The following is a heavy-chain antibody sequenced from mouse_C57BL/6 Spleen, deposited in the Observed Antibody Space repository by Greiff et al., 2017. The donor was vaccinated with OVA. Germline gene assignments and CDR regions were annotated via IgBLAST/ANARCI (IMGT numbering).Heavy chain of an antibody. CDR1: GYTFTSYW. Sequence: QVQLQQPGAELVKPGASVKLSCKASGYTFTSYWMHWVKQRPGQGLEWIGMIHPNSGSTNYNEKFKSKATLTVDKSSSTAYMQLSSLTSEDSAVYYCARSPDYGSRYWYFDVWGTGTTVTVSS. CDR2: IHPNSGST. V-gene: IGHV1-64*01. D-gene: IGHD1-1*01. J-gene: IGHJ1*03. CDR3: ARSPDYGSRYWYFDV.